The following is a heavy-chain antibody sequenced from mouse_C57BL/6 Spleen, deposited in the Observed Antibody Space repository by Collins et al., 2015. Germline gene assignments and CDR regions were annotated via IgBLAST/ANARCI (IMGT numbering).Heavy chain of an antibody. CDR2: IDPSDSYT. V-gene: IGHV1-69*01. Sequence: QVQLQQPGAELVMPGASVKLSCKASGYTFTSYWMHWVKQRPGQGLEWIGEIDPSDSYTNYNQKFKGKSTLTVDKSSSTAYMQPSSLTSEDSAVYYCAKGGYDYDVSYFDYWGQGTTLTVSS. D-gene: IGHD2-4*01. CDR1: GYTFTSYW. J-gene: IGHJ2*01. CDR3: AKGGYDYDVSYFDY.